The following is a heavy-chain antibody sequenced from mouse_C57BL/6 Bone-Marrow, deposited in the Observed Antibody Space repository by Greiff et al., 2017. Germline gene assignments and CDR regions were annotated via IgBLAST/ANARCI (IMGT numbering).Heavy chain of an antibody. Sequence: QVQLQQSGAELARPGASVTLSCKASGYTFTSYGISWVKQRTGQGLEWIGEIYPRSGNTYYNEKFKGKATLTADKSSSTAYMELRSLTSEDSAVYFCARRQLKPWFAYWGQGTLVTVSA. CDR1: GYTFTSYG. D-gene: IGHD3-2*02. CDR2: IYPRSGNT. J-gene: IGHJ3*01. V-gene: IGHV1-81*01. CDR3: ARRQLKPWFAY.